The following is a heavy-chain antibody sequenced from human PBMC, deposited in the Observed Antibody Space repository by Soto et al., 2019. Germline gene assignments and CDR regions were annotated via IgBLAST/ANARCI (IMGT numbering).Heavy chain of an antibody. V-gene: IGHV4-30-2*01. D-gene: IGHD2-2*01. Sequence: QLQLQESGSGLVMPSQTLSLTCAVSGGSLSSGSSSWSWIRQPPGKGLEWIGHIYYSGSTYYNPSLKSRVTMSVDRSKNQFSLKLSSVTAADTAVYFCALQVPATTNWFDPWGQGTLVTVSS. CDR1: GGSLSSGSSS. J-gene: IGHJ5*01. CDR3: ALQVPATTNWFDP. CDR2: IYYSGST.